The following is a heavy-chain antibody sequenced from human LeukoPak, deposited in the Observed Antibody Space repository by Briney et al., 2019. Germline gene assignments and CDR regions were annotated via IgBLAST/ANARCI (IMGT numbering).Heavy chain of an antibody. D-gene: IGHD2-15*01. CDR3: ARLDCSGGSCYDYYYYYGMDV. V-gene: IGHV5-51*01. Sequence: GESLKISCKGSGYSFTRYWIGWVRQLPGKGLEDMGIIYPGDSDTRYSPSFQGQVTISADKSISTAYLQWSSLKASDTAMYYCARLDCSGGSCYDYYYYYGMDVWGQGTTVTVSS. J-gene: IGHJ6*02. CDR1: GYSFTRYW. CDR2: IYPGDSDT.